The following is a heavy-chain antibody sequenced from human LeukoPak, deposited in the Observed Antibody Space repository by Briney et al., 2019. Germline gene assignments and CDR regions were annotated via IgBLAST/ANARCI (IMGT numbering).Heavy chain of an antibody. CDR3: ARAVAVAGYDY. CDR1: GFTFSSYS. CDR2: ISSSSSYI. V-gene: IGHV3-21*01. J-gene: IGHJ4*02. Sequence: GGSLRLSCAASGFTFSSYSLNWVRQAPGKGLEWVSSISSSSSYIYYADSVKGRFTISRDSAKNSLYLQMNSLRAEDTAVYYCARAVAVAGYDYWGQGTLVTVSS. D-gene: IGHD6-19*01.